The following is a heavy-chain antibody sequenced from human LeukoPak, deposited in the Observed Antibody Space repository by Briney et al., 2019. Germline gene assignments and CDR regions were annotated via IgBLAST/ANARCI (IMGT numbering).Heavy chain of an antibody. J-gene: IGHJ3*02. Sequence: GGSLRLSCAASGFTFSSYGMIWVGQAPGKGLEWVSRISGSGGSTYYADSVKGRFTISRDNSKNTLYLQMNSLRAEDTAVYYCAKDGGWELLGVSAFDIWGQGTMVTVSS. V-gene: IGHV3-23*01. CDR1: GFTFSSYG. CDR2: ISGSGGST. CDR3: AKDGGWELLGVSAFDI. D-gene: IGHD1-26*01.